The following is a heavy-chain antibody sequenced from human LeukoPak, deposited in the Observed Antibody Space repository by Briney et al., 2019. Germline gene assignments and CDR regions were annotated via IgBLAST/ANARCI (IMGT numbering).Heavy chain of an antibody. CDR1: GYTFTRYD. V-gene: IGHV1-8*01. CDR3: ARGFYYYGLDV. CDR2: MNPNNGNT. J-gene: IGHJ6*02. Sequence: EASVKVSCKASGYTFTRYDINWVRQAPGQGLEWLGWMNPNNGNTGYAQKFQGRVTMTRSTSIDTAYMELNTLTSDDTAAYCCARGFYYYGLDVWGQGTTVTVSS.